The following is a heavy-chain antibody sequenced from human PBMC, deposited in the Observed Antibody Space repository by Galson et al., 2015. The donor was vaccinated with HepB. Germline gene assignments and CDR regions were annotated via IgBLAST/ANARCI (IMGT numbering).Heavy chain of an antibody. D-gene: IGHD4-17*01. J-gene: IGHJ1*01. CDR2: IIPIFGTA. CDR1: GGTFSSYA. Sequence: SVKVSCKASGGTFSSYAISWVRQAPGQGLEWMGGIIPIFGTANYAQKFQGRVTITADESTSTAYMELSSLRSEDTAVYYCARDGDYGDYPEYFQHWGQGTLVTVSS. V-gene: IGHV1-69*13. CDR3: ARDGDYGDYPEYFQH.